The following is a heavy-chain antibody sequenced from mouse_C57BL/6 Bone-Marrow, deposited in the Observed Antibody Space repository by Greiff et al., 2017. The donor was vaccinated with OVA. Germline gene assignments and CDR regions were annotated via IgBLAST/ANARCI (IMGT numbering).Heavy chain of an antibody. CDR1: GYTFTSYW. D-gene: IGHD1-1*01. CDR3: TTLNYYGSSSGRFDV. V-gene: IGHV1-55*01. J-gene: IGHJ1*03. Sequence: QVQLQQSGAELVKPGASVKMSCKASGYTFTSYWITWVKQRPGQGLEWIGDIYPGSGSTNYNEKFKSKATLTVDTSSSTAYMQLSSLTSEDSAVYYCTTLNYYGSSSGRFDVWGTGTTVTVSS. CDR2: IYPGSGST.